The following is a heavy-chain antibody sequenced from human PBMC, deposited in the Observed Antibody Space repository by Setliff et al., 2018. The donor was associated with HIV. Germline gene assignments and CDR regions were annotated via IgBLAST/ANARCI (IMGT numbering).Heavy chain of an antibody. CDR1: GYSISSHY. J-gene: IGHJ4*02. Sequence: SETLSLTCTVSGYSISSHYWSWIRQPPGEEPEWIGYIFSSGSTTYNPSLKSRVTISGDTSKNQFSLKLSSVTAADTAVYYCARARFWSGYYTGIPYWGQGTLVTVSS. V-gene: IGHV4-59*11. CDR3: ARARFWSGYYTGIPY. D-gene: IGHD3-3*01. CDR2: IFSSGST.